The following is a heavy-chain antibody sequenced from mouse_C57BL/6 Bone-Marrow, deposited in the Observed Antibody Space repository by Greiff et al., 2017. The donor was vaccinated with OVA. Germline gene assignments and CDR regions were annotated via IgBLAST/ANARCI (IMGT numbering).Heavy chain of an antibody. CDR2: IYPGSGNT. J-gene: IGHJ4*01. D-gene: IGHD1-1*02. V-gene: IGHV1-76*01. Sequence: VQLQQSGAELVRPGASVKLSCKASGYTFTDYYINWVKQRPGQGLEWIARIYPGSGNTYYNEKFKGKATLTAEKSSSTAYMQLSSLTSEDSAVYFCASYYGGSMDYWGQGTSVTVSS. CDR3: ASYYGGSMDY. CDR1: GYTFTDYY.